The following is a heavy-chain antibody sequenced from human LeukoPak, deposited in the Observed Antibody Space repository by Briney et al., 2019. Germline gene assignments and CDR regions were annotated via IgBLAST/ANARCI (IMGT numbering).Heavy chain of an antibody. V-gene: IGHV4-39*07. CDR2: VYYGGSA. CDR1: DGSSSSSSYY. CDR3: ARFRMSVTPV. Sequence: SETLSLTCTVSDGSSSSSSYYWAWIRQPPGKGLEWVGSVYYGGSAYSTPSLKSQVTISVDTSKNLLSLKLSSVTAAHTAVYYCARFRMSVTPVWGQGTMVTVSS. J-gene: IGHJ3*01. D-gene: IGHD2-21*02.